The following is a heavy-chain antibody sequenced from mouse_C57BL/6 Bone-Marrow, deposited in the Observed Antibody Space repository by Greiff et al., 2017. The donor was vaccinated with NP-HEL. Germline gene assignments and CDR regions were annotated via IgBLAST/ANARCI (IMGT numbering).Heavy chain of an antibody. Sequence: EVKVEESGGGLVKPGGSLKLSCAASGFTFSSYAMSWVRQTPEKRLEWVATISDVVSYTYSPDNVKGRFTISRDNAKKNLYLQMRHLKSEDTAMYYCARDLTITGSIAYWGQGTLVTVSA. V-gene: IGHV5-4*01. CDR1: GFTFSSYA. CDR3: ARDLTITGSIAY. D-gene: IGHD4-1*01. CDR2: ISDVVSYT. J-gene: IGHJ3*01.